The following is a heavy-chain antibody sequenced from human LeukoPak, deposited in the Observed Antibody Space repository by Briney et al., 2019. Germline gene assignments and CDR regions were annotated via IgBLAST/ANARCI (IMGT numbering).Heavy chain of an antibody. Sequence: PGGSLRLSCAASGFTFSSYWMHWVRQAPGKGLVWVSRINSDGSSTSYADSVKGRFTISRDNAKNTLYLQMNSLRAEDTAVYYCARISYDSSGYYDYWGQGTLVTVSS. V-gene: IGHV3-74*01. D-gene: IGHD3-22*01. J-gene: IGHJ4*02. CDR2: INSDGSST. CDR3: ARISYDSSGYYDY. CDR1: GFTFSSYW.